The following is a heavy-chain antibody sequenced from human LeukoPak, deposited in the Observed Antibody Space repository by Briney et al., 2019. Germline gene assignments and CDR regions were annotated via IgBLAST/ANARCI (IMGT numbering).Heavy chain of an antibody. CDR1: GGSISSSSYY. CDR2: IYYSGST. CDR3: ARLGVIISEFDY. D-gene: IGHD3-3*01. V-gene: IGHV4-39*01. J-gene: IGHJ4*02. Sequence: SETLSLTCTVSGGSISSSSYYWGWIRQPPGKGLEWIGSIYYSGSTYYNPSLKSRVTISVDTSKNQFSLKLSSVTAADTAVYYCARLGVIISEFDYWGQGTLVTVSS.